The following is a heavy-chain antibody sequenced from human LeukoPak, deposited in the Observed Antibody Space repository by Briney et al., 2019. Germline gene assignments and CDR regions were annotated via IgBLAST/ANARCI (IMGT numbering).Heavy chain of an antibody. D-gene: IGHD5-12*01. Sequence: GASVTVSCKASGYTFTSYGISWVRQAPGQGLEGMGWISAYNGNTNYAQKLQGRVTMTTDTSTSTAYMELRSLRSDDTAVYYCARMGDSGDEGESDYWGQGTLVTVFS. V-gene: IGHV1-18*04. CDR1: GYTFTSYG. J-gene: IGHJ4*02. CDR3: ARMGDSGDEGESDY. CDR2: ISAYNGNT.